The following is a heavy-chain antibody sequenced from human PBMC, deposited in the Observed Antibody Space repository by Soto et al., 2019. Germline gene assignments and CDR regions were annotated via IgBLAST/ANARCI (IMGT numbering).Heavy chain of an antibody. D-gene: IGHD1-26*01. CDR2: VYPDDSDI. CDR1: GYSFGNFW. CDR3: AKTLVGGGALDI. Sequence: EVQLVQSGAEVKKPGESLKISCKGSGYSFGNFWIAWVRQMPGKGLEWMGIVYPDDSDIRYSPSFQGQVTISADKSVSTAYLHLSTLRASETAIYYWAKTLVGGGALDIWGQGTVVTVSS. J-gene: IGHJ3*02. V-gene: IGHV5-51*01.